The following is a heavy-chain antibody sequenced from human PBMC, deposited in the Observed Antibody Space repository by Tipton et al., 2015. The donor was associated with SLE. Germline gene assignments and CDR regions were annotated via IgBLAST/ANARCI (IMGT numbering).Heavy chain of an antibody. CDR1: GFTVSSNY. V-gene: IGHV3-66*02. J-gene: IGHJ2*01. D-gene: IGHD1-26*01. Sequence: SLRLSCAASGFTVSSNYMSWVRQAPGKGLEWVSVIYSGGSTYYADSVKGRFTISRDNLKNTLYLQMNSLRAEDMAVYYCARDRGPWYFDLWGRGTLVTVSS. CDR2: IYSGGST. CDR3: ARDRGPWYFDL.